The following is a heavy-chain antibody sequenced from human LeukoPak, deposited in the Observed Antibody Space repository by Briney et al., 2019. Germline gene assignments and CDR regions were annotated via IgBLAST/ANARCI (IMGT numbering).Heavy chain of an antibody. V-gene: IGHV4-59*08. J-gene: IGHJ5*02. D-gene: IGHD3-22*01. CDR2: IYHSGST. Sequence: SETLSLTCTVSGGSISSYYWSWIRQPPGKGLEWIGSIYHSGSTYYNPSLKSRVTISVDTSKNQFSLKLSSVTAADTAVYYCARGLIRDNWFDPWGQGTLVTVSS. CDR1: GGSISSYY. CDR3: ARGLIRDNWFDP.